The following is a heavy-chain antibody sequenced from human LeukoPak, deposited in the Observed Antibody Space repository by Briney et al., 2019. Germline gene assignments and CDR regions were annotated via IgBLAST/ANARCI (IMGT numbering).Heavy chain of an antibody. CDR2: IDWRGGTS. CDR1: GFTFGNHV. D-gene: IGHD1-7*01. Sequence: GRSLRLSCAASGFTFGNHVMHWVRQAPGKGLEWVSAIDWRGGTSAYVVSVKGRFTISRDDANSFLYLQMNSLRPEDTAFYLCVRGQARETTPAGWGSHLDRWGLGTLVTVSS. CDR3: VRGQARETTPAGWGSHLDR. J-gene: IGHJ5*02. V-gene: IGHV3-9*01.